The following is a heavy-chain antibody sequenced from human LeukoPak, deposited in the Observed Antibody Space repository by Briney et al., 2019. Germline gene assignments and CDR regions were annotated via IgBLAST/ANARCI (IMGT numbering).Heavy chain of an antibody. J-gene: IGHJ4*02. Sequence: GGSLRLSCAASGFTFSDHYMDWVRQAPGKGLEWVGRTRNKGNSYTTEYAASVKGRFTISRDDSKHSLYLQMNSLKTEDTAVYYCASALGYCSSTSCDYWGQGTLVTVSS. V-gene: IGHV3-72*01. CDR3: ASALGYCSSTSCDY. D-gene: IGHD2-2*01. CDR2: TRNKGNSYTT. CDR1: GFTFSDHY.